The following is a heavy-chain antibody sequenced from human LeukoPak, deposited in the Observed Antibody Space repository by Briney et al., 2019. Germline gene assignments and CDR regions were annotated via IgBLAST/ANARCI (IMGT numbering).Heavy chain of an antibody. CDR3: AKDIGSGSLYGMDV. Sequence: GGSLRLSCAASGFTFDDYAMHWVRQAPGKGLEWVSGISWNSGSIGYADSVKGRFTISRDNAKNSLYLQMNSLRAEDTALYYCAKDIGSGSLYGMDVWGQGTTVTVSS. D-gene: IGHD5-12*01. V-gene: IGHV3-9*01. J-gene: IGHJ6*02. CDR1: GFTFDDYA. CDR2: ISWNSGSI.